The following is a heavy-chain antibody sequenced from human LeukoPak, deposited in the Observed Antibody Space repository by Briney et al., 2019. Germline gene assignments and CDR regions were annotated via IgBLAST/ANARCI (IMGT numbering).Heavy chain of an antibody. CDR3: AKYGPSGSYRFHYYYGMDV. V-gene: IGHV3-30*18. CDR1: EFTFTTYG. J-gene: IGHJ6*02. D-gene: IGHD1-26*01. CDR2: ISYDGSNK. Sequence: PGRSLTLSCAASEFTFTTYGMHWVRQAPGKGLEWVAVISYDGSNKYYADSVKGRFTISRDNSKNTLYLQMNSLRAEDTAVYYCAKYGPSGSYRFHYYYGMDVWGQGTTVTVSS.